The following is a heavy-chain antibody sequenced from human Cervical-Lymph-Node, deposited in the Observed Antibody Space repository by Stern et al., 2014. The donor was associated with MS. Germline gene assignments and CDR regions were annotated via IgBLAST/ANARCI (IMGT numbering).Heavy chain of an antibody. J-gene: IGHJ4*02. CDR1: GYTFTSYW. CDR2: IFPGGSDI. CDR3: ARQRYFDY. V-gene: IGHV5-51*01. Sequence: VQLVQSGPEVKTPGESLKISCQASGYTFTSYWIGGVRQMPGKGLEWIAIIFPGGSDIRYSPSFQGQVTISADKSSSTAYLQWNNLKASDTAIYYCARQRYFDYWGQGTLVTVSS.